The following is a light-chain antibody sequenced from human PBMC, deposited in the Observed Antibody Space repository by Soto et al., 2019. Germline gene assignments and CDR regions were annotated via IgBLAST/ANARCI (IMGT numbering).Light chain of an antibody. CDR2: AAS. Sequence: AMRMTQSPSSFSASTGDRVTITCRASQGISSYLAWYQQKPGKAPKLLIYAASTLQSGVPSRFSGSGSGTDFTLTISCLQSEDFATYYCQQYYSYPPITFGQGTRLEIK. J-gene: IGKJ5*01. V-gene: IGKV1-8*01. CDR1: QGISSY. CDR3: QQYYSYPPIT.